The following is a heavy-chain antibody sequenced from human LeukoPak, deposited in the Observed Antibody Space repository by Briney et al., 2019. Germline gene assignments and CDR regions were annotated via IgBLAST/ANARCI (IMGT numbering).Heavy chain of an antibody. Sequence: SETLSLTCTVSGGSIRSSYYYWGWIRQPPGKALEWIGDINHSGRTNYNPSLKSRVTISVDTSKNQFSLKLSSVTAADTAAYYCASRGSGGATYFDSWGQGTLVTVSS. CDR3: ASRGSGGATYFDS. CDR2: INHSGRT. D-gene: IGHD1-26*01. V-gene: IGHV4-39*07. CDR1: GGSIRSSYYY. J-gene: IGHJ4*02.